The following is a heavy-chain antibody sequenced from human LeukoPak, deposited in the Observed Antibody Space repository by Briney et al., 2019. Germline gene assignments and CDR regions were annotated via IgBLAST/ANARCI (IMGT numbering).Heavy chain of an antibody. D-gene: IGHD6-13*01. Sequence: ASVKVSCKASGYTFTSYAIHWVRQAPGQRRKCMGWINAGNVNTTYSQDCQCRVTITRDTSASTAYMELSSLRSQDMAVYYCASEGIAAAARGDYYYNYYMDVWGKGTPVTVSS. CDR2: INAGNVNT. CDR1: GYTFTSYA. J-gene: IGHJ6*03. CDR3: ASEGIAAAARGDYYYNYYMDV. V-gene: IGHV1-3*03.